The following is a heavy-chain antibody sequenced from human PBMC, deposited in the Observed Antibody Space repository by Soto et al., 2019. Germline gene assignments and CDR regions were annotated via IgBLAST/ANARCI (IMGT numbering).Heavy chain of an antibody. CDR2: ISYDGSEK. J-gene: IGHJ4*02. D-gene: IGHD3-16*01. CDR3: AKDRVESGLGEIDY. V-gene: IGHV3-30*18. CDR1: GFSFSNSG. Sequence: PGGSLRLSCAASGFSFSNSGMHWVRQAPGKGLEWVAIISYDGSEKYYADSVKGRFTISRDNSKNTLYLQMNSLRVEDTAVYYCAKDRVESGLGEIDYWGQGTLVTVSS.